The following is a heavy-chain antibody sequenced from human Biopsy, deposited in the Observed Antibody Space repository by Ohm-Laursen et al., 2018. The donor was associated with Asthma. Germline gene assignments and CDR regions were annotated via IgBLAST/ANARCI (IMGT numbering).Heavy chain of an antibody. Sequence: SLRLSCSASGFTFSTYGMHWVRQAPGKGLEWVGVISKDASTQDYADSVKGRFTMARDNSKNTLDLQMNSLREEDTAVYYCVRDGTDDAFDIWGQGTVVSVSS. CDR3: VRDGTDDAFDI. CDR2: ISKDASTQ. J-gene: IGHJ3*02. V-gene: IGHV3-30*03. D-gene: IGHD1-1*01. CDR1: GFTFSTYG.